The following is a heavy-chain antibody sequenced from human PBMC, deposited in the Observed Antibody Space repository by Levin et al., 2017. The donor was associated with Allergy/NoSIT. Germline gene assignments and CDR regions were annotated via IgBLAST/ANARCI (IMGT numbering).Heavy chain of an antibody. CDR2: IKQDGSEK. Sequence: GESLKISCAASGFTFSSHWMNWVRQAPGKGLEWVATIKQDGSEKYYVASVKGRFTISRDNAKNSLYLQMNSLRAEDTALYYCARRPSSSWSGFDPWGQGTLVTVSS. J-gene: IGHJ5*02. D-gene: IGHD6-13*01. CDR3: ARRPSSSWSGFDP. CDR1: GFTFSSHW. V-gene: IGHV3-7*01.